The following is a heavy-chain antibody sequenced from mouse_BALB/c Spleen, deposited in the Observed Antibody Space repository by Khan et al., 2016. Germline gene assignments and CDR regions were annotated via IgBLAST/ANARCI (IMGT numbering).Heavy chain of an antibody. V-gene: IGHV14-4*02. CDR3: NAYGNYVFAY. Sequence: EVQLQESGAELVRSGASVKLSCTASGFNIKDYYMHWVKQRPEQGLEWIGWIDPENGDTEYAPKFQGKATMTADTSSNTAYLQLSSLTSEDTAVYYCNAYGNYVFAYRGQGALVTVSA. CDR2: IDPENGDT. CDR1: GFNIKDYY. J-gene: IGHJ3*01. D-gene: IGHD2-1*01.